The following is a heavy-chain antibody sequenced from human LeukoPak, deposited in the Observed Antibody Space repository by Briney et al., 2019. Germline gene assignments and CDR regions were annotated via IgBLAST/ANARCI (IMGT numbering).Heavy chain of an antibody. J-gene: IGHJ3*02. Sequence: ASVKVSCKASGYTFTGYYMHWVRQAPGQGLEWMGWINPNSGGTKYAQKLQGRVTMTTDTSTSTAYMELRSLRSDDTAVYYCARDGHRRYYYGSSGREDVFDIWGQGTMVTVSS. CDR3: ARDGHRRYYYGSSGREDVFDI. V-gene: IGHV1-2*02. D-gene: IGHD3-22*01. CDR2: INPNSGGT. CDR1: GYTFTGYY.